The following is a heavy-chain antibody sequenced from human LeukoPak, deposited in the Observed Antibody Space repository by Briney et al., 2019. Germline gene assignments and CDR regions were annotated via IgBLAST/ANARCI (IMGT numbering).Heavy chain of an antibody. CDR3: AGHPSSSWYPNTYAFDI. CDR1: GGSISSSNW. Sequence: PSETLSLTCAVSGGSISSSNWWSWVRQPPGKGLEWIGSIYYSGSTYYNPSLKSRVTISVDTSKNQFSLKLSSVTAADTAVYYCAGHPSSSWYPNTYAFDIWGQGTMVTVSS. CDR2: IYYSGST. J-gene: IGHJ3*02. D-gene: IGHD6-13*01. V-gene: IGHV4-39*01.